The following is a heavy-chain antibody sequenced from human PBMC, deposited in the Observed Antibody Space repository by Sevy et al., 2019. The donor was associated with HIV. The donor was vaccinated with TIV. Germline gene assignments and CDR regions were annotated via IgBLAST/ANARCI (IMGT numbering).Heavy chain of an antibody. V-gene: IGHV3-33*01. CDR1: AFNFSIYG. Sequence: GGSLRLSCAASAFNFSIYGMHWVRQAPDKGLEWVALIWYDGINKYYADSVKGRFTISRDNSKSTLYLQMNSLRAEDTAVYYCARGRDYGNFDYWGQGTLVTVSS. D-gene: IGHD4-17*01. J-gene: IGHJ4*02. CDR2: IWYDGINK. CDR3: ARGRDYGNFDY.